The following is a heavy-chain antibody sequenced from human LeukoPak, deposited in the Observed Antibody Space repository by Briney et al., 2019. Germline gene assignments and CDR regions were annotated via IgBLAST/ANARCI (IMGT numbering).Heavy chain of an antibody. CDR2: IYHSGST. CDR1: GGSISSGGYY. Sequence: SQTLSLTCTVSGGSISSGGYYWSWIRQPPGKGLEWIGYIYHSGSTYYNPSLKSRVTISVDRSKNQFSLKLSPVTAADTAVYYFAIFMTPSARAFNIGGQGTMVTVFS. V-gene: IGHV4-30-2*01. CDR3: AIFMTPSARAFNI. J-gene: IGHJ3*02. D-gene: IGHD3-16*01.